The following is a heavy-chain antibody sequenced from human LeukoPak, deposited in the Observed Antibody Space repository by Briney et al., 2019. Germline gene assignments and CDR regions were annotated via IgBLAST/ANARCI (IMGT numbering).Heavy chain of an antibody. V-gene: IGHV4-34*01. D-gene: IGHD3-22*01. CDR3: ARVLHYYDSSGYYRN. CDR2: INHSGST. CDR1: GGSFSGYY. J-gene: IGHJ4*02. Sequence: PSETLSLTCAVYGGSFSGYYWSWIRQPPGKGLEWIGEINHSGSTNYNPSLKSRVTISVDTSKNQFSLKLSSVTAADTAVYYCARVLHYYDSSGYYRNWGQGTLVTVSS.